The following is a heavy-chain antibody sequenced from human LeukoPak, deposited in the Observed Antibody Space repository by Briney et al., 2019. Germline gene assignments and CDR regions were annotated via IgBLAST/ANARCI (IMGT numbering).Heavy chain of an antibody. CDR2: IYSGGAT. D-gene: IGHD6-13*01. J-gene: IGHJ4*02. V-gene: IGHV3-53*01. Sequence: PGGSLRLSCSASGFTVSNNYMTWVRQAPGKGLEWVSVIYSGGATYYADSVKGRFTISRDNSKNTLYLQMSSLRAEDTAVYYCASGRYSSSWYHHFDYWGQGALVTVSS. CDR1: GFTVSNNY. CDR3: ASGRYSSSWYHHFDY.